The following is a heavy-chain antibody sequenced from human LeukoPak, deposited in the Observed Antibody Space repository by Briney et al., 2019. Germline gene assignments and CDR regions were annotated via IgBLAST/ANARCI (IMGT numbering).Heavy chain of an antibody. CDR3: ARSRGIVVPAAMFDY. J-gene: IGHJ4*02. CDR1: GFTFSSYG. V-gene: IGHV3-33*01. CDR2: IWYDGSNK. D-gene: IGHD2-2*01. Sequence: GRSLRLSCAASGFTFSSYGMHWVRQAPGKGLEWVAVIWYDGSNKYYADSVKGRFTISRDNSKNTLYLQMNSLRAEDRAVYYCARSRGIVVPAAMFDYWGQGTLVTVSS.